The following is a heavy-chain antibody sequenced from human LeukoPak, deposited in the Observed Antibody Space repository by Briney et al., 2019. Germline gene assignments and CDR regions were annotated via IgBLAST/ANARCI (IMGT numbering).Heavy chain of an antibody. V-gene: IGHV4-59*01. D-gene: IGHD5-24*01. Sequence: SEALSLTCTVSGGSISSYYWNWIRQPPGKGLEWIGYIYYSGSTNYNPSLKSRVTISVDTSKKQFSLKVSSVTAADTAVYYCARSRDAYNRDFDYWGQGTLVTVFS. CDR2: IYYSGST. J-gene: IGHJ4*02. CDR3: ARSRDAYNRDFDY. CDR1: GGSISSYY.